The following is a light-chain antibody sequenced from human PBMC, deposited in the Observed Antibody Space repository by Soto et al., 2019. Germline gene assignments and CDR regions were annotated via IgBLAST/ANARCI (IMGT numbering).Light chain of an antibody. CDR3: QQAKSFPWT. CDR1: QGISNY. Sequence: DIQMTQSPSSVSASVGDRVTITCRASQGISNYLAWYQQKPGKAPKLLIYLTSSLQSGVPSRFSGSGSGTDFTLIISSLQPEDFATCYCQQAKSFPWTLGQGTKVEIK. V-gene: IGKV1-12*01. CDR2: LTS. J-gene: IGKJ1*01.